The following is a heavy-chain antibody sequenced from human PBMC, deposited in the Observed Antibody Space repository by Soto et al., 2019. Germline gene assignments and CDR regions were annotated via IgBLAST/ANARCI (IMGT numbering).Heavy chain of an antibody. Sequence: EVQLVESGGGLVQPGGSLRLSCAVSGFTLSSYWMHWVRQAPGKGLVWVSRMNSDGSSTSYADSVKGRFTISRDNAKNTLYLQMNSLRADDTGLYYCARVGCSGGSCIDYWGQGTLVTVTS. D-gene: IGHD2-15*01. CDR2: MNSDGSST. CDR1: GFTLSSYW. J-gene: IGHJ4*02. V-gene: IGHV3-74*01. CDR3: ARVGCSGGSCIDY.